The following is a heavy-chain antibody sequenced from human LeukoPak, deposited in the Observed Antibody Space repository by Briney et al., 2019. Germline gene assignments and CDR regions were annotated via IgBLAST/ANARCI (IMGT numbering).Heavy chain of an antibody. D-gene: IGHD3-3*01. Sequence: NTSETLSLTCTVSDGSINSGGLYWTWIGQHPVKGLEGIGYIYFSGSASYNPSLESRLSLSIDRSKRQFSLRLSSVTAADTAVYYCARLFWSGYVHFDYWGQGILVTVSS. J-gene: IGHJ4*02. CDR3: ARLFWSGYVHFDY. CDR1: DGSINSGGLY. CDR2: IYFSGSA. V-gene: IGHV4-31*03.